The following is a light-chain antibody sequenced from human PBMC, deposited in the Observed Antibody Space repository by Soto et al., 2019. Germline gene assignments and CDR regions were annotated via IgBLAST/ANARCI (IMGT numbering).Light chain of an antibody. CDR3: QQYNDPSP. CDR2: KAS. CDR1: QSISSW. Sequence: DIQMTQSPSTLSASVGDRVTITCRASQSISSWLAWYQQKPGTAPKLLIYKASTLESGVPSRFSGSGSGTEFTLAISSLQLDDSATYYCQQYNDPSPFGPGPK. J-gene: IGKJ1*01. V-gene: IGKV1-5*03.